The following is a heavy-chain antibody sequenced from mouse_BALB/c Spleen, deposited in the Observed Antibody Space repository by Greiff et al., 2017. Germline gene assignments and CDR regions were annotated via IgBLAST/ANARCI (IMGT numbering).Heavy chain of an antibody. CDR2: IDPANGNT. Sequence: VQLQRSGAELVKPGASVKLSCTASGFNIKDTYMHWVKQRPEQGLEWIGRIDPANGNTKYDPKFQGKATITADTSSNTAYLQLSSLTSEDTAVYYCASYGKIAYWGQGTLVTVSA. J-gene: IGHJ3*01. V-gene: IGHV14-3*02. CDR1: GFNIKDTY. CDR3: ASYGKIAY. D-gene: IGHD2-10*02.